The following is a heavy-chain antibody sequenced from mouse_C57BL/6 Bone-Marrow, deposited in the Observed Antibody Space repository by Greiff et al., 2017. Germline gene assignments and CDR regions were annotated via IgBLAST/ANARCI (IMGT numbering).Heavy chain of an antibody. Sequence: EVKLMESGGGLVKPGGSLKLSCAASGFTFSSYAMSWVRQTPEKRLEWVATISDGGSYTDYPDNVKGRFTISRDNAKNNLYLQMSHLKSEDTAMYYCARDYSNYVAYWGQGTLVTVAA. CDR3: ARDYSNYVAY. CDR1: GFTFSSYA. CDR2: ISDGGSYT. D-gene: IGHD2-5*01. V-gene: IGHV5-4*01. J-gene: IGHJ3*01.